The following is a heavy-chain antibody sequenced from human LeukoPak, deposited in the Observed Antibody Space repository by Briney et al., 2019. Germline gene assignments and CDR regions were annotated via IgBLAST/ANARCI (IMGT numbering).Heavy chain of an antibody. V-gene: IGHV4-34*01. CDR2: INHSGST. Sequence: SETLSLTCAAYGGSFSGYYWSWIRQPPGKGLEWIGEINHSGSTNYNPSLKSRVTISVDTSKNQFSLKLSSVTAADTAVYYCARGPSITIFGVVIASYYYMDVWGKGTTVTVSS. D-gene: IGHD3-3*01. J-gene: IGHJ6*03. CDR1: GGSFSGYY. CDR3: ARGPSITIFGVVIASYYYMDV.